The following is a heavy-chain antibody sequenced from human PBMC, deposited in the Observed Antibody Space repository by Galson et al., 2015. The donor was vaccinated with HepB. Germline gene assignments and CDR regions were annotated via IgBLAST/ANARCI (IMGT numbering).Heavy chain of an antibody. J-gene: IGHJ5*02. V-gene: IGHV1-46*03. CDR3: ARDHYHDRSGSRRSWFDP. CDR2: INPTGGST. CDR1: GYTFTNFY. Sequence: SVKVSCKASGYTFTNFYMHWVRQAPGQGLEWMGIINPTGGSTTYAQKFQGRVTMTSDTSTSTVYMELSSLRFEDTALYYCARDHYHDRSGSRRSWFDPWGQGTLVTVSS. D-gene: IGHD3-22*01.